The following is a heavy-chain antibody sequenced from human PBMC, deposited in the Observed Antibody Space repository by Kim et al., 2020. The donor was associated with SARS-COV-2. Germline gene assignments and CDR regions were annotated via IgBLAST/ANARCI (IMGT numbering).Heavy chain of an antibody. CDR3: ARDRDDSGTWYYGMDV. CDR1: GFTFSSYA. J-gene: IGHJ6*02. D-gene: IGHD3-10*01. CDR2: ISYDGGNK. Sequence: GGSLRLSCAASGFTFSSYAMHWVRQAPGKGLEWVAVISYDGGNKYYADSVKGRFTISRGNSKNKLYLQMNSLRLEDTAVYYCARDRDDSGTWYYGMDVWGQGTTVTVSS. V-gene: IGHV3-30*04.